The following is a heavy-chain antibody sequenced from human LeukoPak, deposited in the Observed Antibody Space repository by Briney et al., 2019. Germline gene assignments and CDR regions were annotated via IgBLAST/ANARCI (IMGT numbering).Heavy chain of an antibody. D-gene: IGHD1-26*01. CDR1: GFTLSSYW. J-gene: IGHJ5*02. CDR2: INQDGSNK. Sequence: GGSLRLSCAASGFTLSSYWMSWVRQAPGKGLEWVANINQDGSNKQYVDSVKGRFTISRDNAKNSLYLQMNSLRAEDTAVYYCARFSRGTNSGSWGQGTLVTVSS. V-gene: IGHV3-7*01. CDR3: ARFSRGTNSGS.